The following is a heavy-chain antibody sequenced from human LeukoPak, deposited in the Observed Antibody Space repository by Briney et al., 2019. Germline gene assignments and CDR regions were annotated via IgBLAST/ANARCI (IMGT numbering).Heavy chain of an antibody. D-gene: IGHD5-24*01. CDR1: GFTFSSYS. J-gene: IGHJ3*02. Sequence: GGSLRLSCAASGFTFSSYSMNWVRQAPGKGLEWVSFISSSAYIFYADSVKGRFTISRDNAKNSLYLQMNNLRAEDTAVYYCAKKMDDAFDIWGQGTMVTVSS. V-gene: IGHV3-21*01. CDR2: ISSSAYI. CDR3: AKKMDDAFDI.